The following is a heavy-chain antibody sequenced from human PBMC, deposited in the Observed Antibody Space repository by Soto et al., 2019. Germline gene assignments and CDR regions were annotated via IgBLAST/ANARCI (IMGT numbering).Heavy chain of an antibody. D-gene: IGHD3-22*01. CDR3: ARDPRITMIVVATKDAFDI. CDR1: GYTFTDSY. CDR2: ISPSSGAT. J-gene: IGHJ3*02. Sequence: ASVKVSCKASGYTFTDSYIHWVRQAPGKGLEWMGWISPSSGATQYAQKFQGWVTVTRDTSTSTVYLDVSRLRSDDTAVYYCARDPRITMIVVATKDAFDIWGQGTMVTVSS. V-gene: IGHV1-2*04.